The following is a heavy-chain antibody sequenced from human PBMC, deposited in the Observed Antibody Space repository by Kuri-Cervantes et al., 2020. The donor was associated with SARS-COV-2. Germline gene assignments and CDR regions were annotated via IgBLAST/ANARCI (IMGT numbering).Heavy chain of an antibody. V-gene: IGHV3-11*04. CDR1: GFTFSDYY. D-gene: IGHD3-3*01. J-gene: IGHJ6*03. Sequence: GESLKISCAASGFTFSDYYMSWIRQAPGKGLEWVSYISSSGSTIYYADSVKGRFTISRDNAKNSLYLQMNSLRAEDTAVYYCARGFRNYDFWSGYRPNYYSYYMDVWGKGTTVTVSS. CDR3: ARGFRNYDFWSGYRPNYYSYYMDV. CDR2: ISSSGSTI.